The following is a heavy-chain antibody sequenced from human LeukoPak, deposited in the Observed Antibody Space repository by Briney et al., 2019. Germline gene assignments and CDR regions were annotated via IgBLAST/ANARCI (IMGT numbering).Heavy chain of an antibody. CDR1: GFTFSSYG. CDR2: IRYDGSNK. J-gene: IGHJ4*02. D-gene: IGHD6-13*01. CDR3: AKDPTLYTLYSSSWYLDY. V-gene: IGHV3-30*02. Sequence: GGSLRLSCAASGFTFSSYGMRWVRQAPGKGLEWVAFIRYDGSNKYYADSVKGRFTISRDNSKNTLYLQMNSLRAEDTAVYYCAKDPTLYTLYSSSWYLDYWGQGTLVTVSS.